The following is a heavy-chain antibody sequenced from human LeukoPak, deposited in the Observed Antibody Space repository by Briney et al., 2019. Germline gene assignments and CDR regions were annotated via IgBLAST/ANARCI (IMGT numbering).Heavy chain of an antibody. J-gene: IGHJ6*03. V-gene: IGHV1-2*02. CDR1: GYSFTGYY. CDR2: INPDGDVT. D-gene: IGHD2-8*01. CDR3: ARGPNHYYYMDF. Sequence: ASVKVSCKASGYSFTGYYIHWVRQAPGQGLEWMGWINPDGDVTKSAQKFQGRVTMTTDKSINTVFMELSGLTSDDTALYYCARGPNHYYYMDFWGKGTTVSVSS.